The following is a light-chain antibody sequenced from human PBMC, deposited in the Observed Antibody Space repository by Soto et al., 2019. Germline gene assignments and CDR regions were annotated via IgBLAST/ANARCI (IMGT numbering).Light chain of an antibody. CDR1: SSNIGAGYD. CDR2: GNS. Sequence: QSVLTQPPSVSGAPGQRVTISCTGSSSNIGAGYDVHWYQQLPGTAPKLLIYGNSNRPSGVPDRFSGSRSGTSASLAITGLQAEDEADYYCQSYDSSLIGYVVIGGGTKLTVL. CDR3: QSYDSSLIGYVV. J-gene: IGLJ2*01. V-gene: IGLV1-40*01.